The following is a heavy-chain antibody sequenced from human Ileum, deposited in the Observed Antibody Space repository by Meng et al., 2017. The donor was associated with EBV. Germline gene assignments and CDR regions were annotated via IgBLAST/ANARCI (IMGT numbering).Heavy chain of an antibody. CDR1: GDSISSGGYF. J-gene: IGHJ4*02. V-gene: IGHV4-30-4*01. Sequence: HVTVEESSPGLVKPSQTLSLTCTVSGDSISSGGYFWSWIRQPAGKGLEWIGYIYYSGNTYYQPSLKSRVTMSVDTSKNQFSLKLSSVTAADTAVYYCARSLTTPYYFDDWGQGTLVTVSS. D-gene: IGHD1-14*01. CDR3: ARSLTTPYYFDD. CDR2: IYYSGNT.